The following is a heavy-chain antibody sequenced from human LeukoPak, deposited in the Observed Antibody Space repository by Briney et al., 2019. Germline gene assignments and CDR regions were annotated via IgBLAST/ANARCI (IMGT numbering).Heavy chain of an antibody. Sequence: SETLSLSCAVYGGSFSGYYWSWIRQPPGKGLEWIGEINHSGSTNYNPSLKSRVTISVDTSKNQFSLKLSSVTAADTAVYYCARVTGERNRRIAAAGTGRWFDPWGQGTLVTVSS. CDR2: INHSGST. V-gene: IGHV4-34*01. CDR1: GGSFSGYY. J-gene: IGHJ5*02. D-gene: IGHD6-13*01. CDR3: ARVTGERNRRIAAAGTGRWFDP.